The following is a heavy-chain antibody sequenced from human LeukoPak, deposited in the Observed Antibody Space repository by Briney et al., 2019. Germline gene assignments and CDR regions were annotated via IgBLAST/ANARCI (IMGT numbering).Heavy chain of an antibody. CDR3: ARESSRQLGVDY. J-gene: IGHJ4*02. V-gene: IGHV4-59*01. D-gene: IGHD6-6*01. Sequence: SETLSLTCTVSGGSISSYYWSWIRQPPGKGLEWIGYIYYSGSTNYNPSLKSRVTISVDTSKNQFSLKLSSVTAADTAVYYCARESSRQLGVDYWSQGTLVTVSS. CDR1: GGSISSYY. CDR2: IYYSGST.